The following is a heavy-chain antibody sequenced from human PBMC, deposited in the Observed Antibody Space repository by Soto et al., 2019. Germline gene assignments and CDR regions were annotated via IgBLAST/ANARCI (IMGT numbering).Heavy chain of an antibody. D-gene: IGHD3-10*01. V-gene: IGHV4-31*03. J-gene: IGHJ6*03. CDR1: GGSISSGGYY. Sequence: QVQLQESGPGLVKPSQTLSLTCTVSGGSISSGGYYWSWIRQHPGKGLEWIGYIYYSGSTYYNPSLKIRVTISVDTSKNQFSLKLSSVTAADTAVYYCARSDYGSGRMKLEYDYYYYYMDVWGKGTTVTVSS. CDR2: IYYSGST. CDR3: ARSDYGSGRMKLEYDYYYYYMDV.